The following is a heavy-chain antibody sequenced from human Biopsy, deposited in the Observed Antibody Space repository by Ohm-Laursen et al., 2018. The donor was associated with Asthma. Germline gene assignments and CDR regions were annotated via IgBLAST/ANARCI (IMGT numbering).Heavy chain of an antibody. Sequence: ASVKVSCKTSGYTFNSAGITWVRQAPGQGLEWMGWISVYNGNTKVAQKLQDRVTMITGTFTSTAYMELRSLRSDDTAVYFCARAVDYSHYYGIDVWGQGTTVTVS. CDR2: ISVYNGNT. V-gene: IGHV1-18*01. D-gene: IGHD3-10*01. CDR3: ARAVDYSHYYGIDV. J-gene: IGHJ6*02. CDR1: GYTFNSAG.